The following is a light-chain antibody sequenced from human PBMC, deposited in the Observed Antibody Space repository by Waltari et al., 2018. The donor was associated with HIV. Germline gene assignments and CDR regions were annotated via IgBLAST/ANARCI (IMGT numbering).Light chain of an antibody. CDR3: AAWHDSLNGSRV. CDR1: SSKIGSNT. J-gene: IGLJ3*02. Sequence: QSVLTQPPSASGTPGQRVTISCSGSSSKIGSNTVNWYQQLPGTAPKLLIYRNNQRPSGVPDRFSCSKSGTSASLAISGLQSEDEADYYWAAWHDSLNGSRVVGGGTKLTVL. V-gene: IGLV1-44*01. CDR2: RNN.